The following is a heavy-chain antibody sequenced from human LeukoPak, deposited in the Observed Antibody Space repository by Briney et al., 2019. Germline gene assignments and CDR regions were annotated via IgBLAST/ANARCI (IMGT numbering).Heavy chain of an antibody. CDR2: IYYSGST. Sequence: PSETLSLTCTVSGGSNSSSSYYWGWIRQPPGKGLEWIGSIYYSGSTYYNPSLKSRVTISVDTSKKQFSLKLTSVTAADTGVYYCARITDFAWGQGTMVAVSS. CDR3: ARITDFA. V-gene: IGHV4-39*01. CDR1: GGSNSSSSYY. J-gene: IGHJ3*01. D-gene: IGHD3-10*01.